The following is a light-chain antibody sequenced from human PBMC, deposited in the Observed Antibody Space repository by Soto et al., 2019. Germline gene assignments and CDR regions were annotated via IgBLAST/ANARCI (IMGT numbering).Light chain of an antibody. J-gene: IGKJ2*01. CDR1: QGVSGY. V-gene: IGKV1-39*01. CDR3: QHSYSTPPYT. Sequence: DVQMTQSPSSLSASVGDRVTITCRASQGVSGYLHWYQVKPGKAPKLLIYNAASLQDGVPSMFSGRGYGTGFTLTISSLQPEDFATYYWQHSYSTPPYTFGQGNKLEI. CDR2: NAA.